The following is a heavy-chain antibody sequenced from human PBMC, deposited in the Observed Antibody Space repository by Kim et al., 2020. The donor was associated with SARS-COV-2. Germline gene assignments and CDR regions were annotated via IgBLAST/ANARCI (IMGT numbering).Heavy chain of an antibody. Sequence: SETLSLTCAVSGGSISSGGYSWSWIRQPPGKGLEWIGYIYYSGSTYYNPSLKSRVTISVDRSKNQFSLKLSSVTAADTAVYYCARARPTMVRGGWWVDPWGQGTLLTVSS. CDR1: GGSISSGGYS. V-gene: IGHV4-30-2*01. J-gene: IGHJ5*02. CDR2: IYYSGST. D-gene: IGHD3-10*01. CDR3: ARARPTMVRGGWWVDP.